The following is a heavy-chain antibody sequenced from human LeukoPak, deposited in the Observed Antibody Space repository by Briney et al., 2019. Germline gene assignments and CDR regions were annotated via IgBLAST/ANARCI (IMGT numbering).Heavy chain of an antibody. V-gene: IGHV1-18*01. CDR2: ISAYNGNT. Sequence: ASVKVSCKASGGTFSSYAISWVRQAPGQGLEWMGWISAYNGNTNYAQKLQSRVTMTADTSTSTAYMELRSLRSDDTAVYYCARTYYDFWSGYTIGGYWGQGTLVTVSS. D-gene: IGHD3-3*01. J-gene: IGHJ4*02. CDR3: ARTYYDFWSGYTIGGY. CDR1: GGTFSSYA.